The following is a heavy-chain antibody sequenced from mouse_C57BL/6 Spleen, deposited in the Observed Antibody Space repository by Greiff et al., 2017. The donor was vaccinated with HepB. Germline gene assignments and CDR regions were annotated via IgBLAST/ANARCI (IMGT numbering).Heavy chain of an antibody. CDR2: ISSGGSYT. D-gene: IGHD2-4*01. V-gene: IGHV5-6*01. Sequence: EVKLVESGGDLVKPGGSLKLSCAASGFTFSSYGMSWVRQTPDKRLEWVATISSGGSYTYYPDSVKGRFTISRDNAKNTLYLQMSSLKSEDTAMYYCARLLYYDYDGYFDYWGQGTTLTVSS. J-gene: IGHJ2*01. CDR1: GFTFSSYG. CDR3: ARLLYYDYDGYFDY.